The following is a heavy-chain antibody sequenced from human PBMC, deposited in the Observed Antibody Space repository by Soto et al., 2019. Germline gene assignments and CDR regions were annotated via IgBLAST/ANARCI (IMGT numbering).Heavy chain of an antibody. V-gene: IGHV1-69*13. D-gene: IGHD6-13*01. CDR3: ARVQQQLVSNWFDP. CDR2: IIPIFGTA. CDR1: GGTFSSYA. J-gene: IGHJ5*02. Sequence: SVKVSCKASGGTFSSYAISWVRQAPGQGLEWMGGIIPIFGTANYAQKFQGRVTITADESTSTAYMELSSLRSEDTAVYYCARVQQQLVSNWFDPWGQGTLVTVS.